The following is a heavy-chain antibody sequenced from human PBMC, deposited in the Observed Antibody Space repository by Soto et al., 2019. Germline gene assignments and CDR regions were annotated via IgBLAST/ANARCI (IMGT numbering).Heavy chain of an antibody. CDR2: VYTSGST. J-gene: IGHJ4*02. Sequence: QVQLQESGPGLVKPSETLSLTCTVSGDSMTKYYWSWIRQPAGKGLEWIGRVYTSGSTNYNPSLKSRATMSIDTSNKHFSLTLKSVTAADTAVYYCARTVGAAYYFDFWGQGALVTVSS. CDR1: GDSMTKYY. D-gene: IGHD1-26*01. CDR3: ARTVGAAYYFDF. V-gene: IGHV4-4*07.